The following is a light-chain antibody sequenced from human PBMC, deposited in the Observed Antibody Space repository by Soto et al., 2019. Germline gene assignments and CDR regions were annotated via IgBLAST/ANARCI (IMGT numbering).Light chain of an antibody. CDR3: QQYNNWPLTWT. CDR1: QSVSSH. CDR2: DAS. Sequence: EIVMTQSPATPSVSPGERATLSCRASQSVSSHLAWYQHKPGQAPRLLIYDASTRATDVPDRFSGSGSATEFTLTISNLQSEDFAFYYCQQYNNWPLTWTFGLGTKVDIK. V-gene: IGKV3-15*01. J-gene: IGKJ1*01.